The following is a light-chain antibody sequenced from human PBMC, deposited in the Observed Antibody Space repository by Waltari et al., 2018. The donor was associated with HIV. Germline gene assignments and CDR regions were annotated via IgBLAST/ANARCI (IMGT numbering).Light chain of an antibody. J-gene: IGKJ2*01. V-gene: IGKV1-5*03. CDR2: KAS. CDR1: QSISSW. CDR3: QQYNSNPVT. Sequence: DIQMTQSPSTLSASVGDRVTITCRASQSISSWLAWYQQKPGKAPKVLIYKASSLESGVPSRFSGSGSGTEVTLTISSLQPDDFASYYCQQYNSNPVTFGQGTKLEIK.